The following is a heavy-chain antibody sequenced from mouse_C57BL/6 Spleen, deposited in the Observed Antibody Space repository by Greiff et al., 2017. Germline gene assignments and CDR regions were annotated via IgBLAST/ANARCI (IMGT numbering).Heavy chain of an antibody. CDR3: ARPLNSSCYPWFAY. D-gene: IGHD3-2*02. Sequence: EVQGVESGGDLVKPGGSLKLSCAASGFTFSSYGMSWVRQTPDKRLEWVATISSGGSYTYYPDRVKGRFTISITNAKKPLSLHMSSLKSVNSAMYYLARPLNSSCYPWFAYWGQGTLVTVSA. J-gene: IGHJ3*01. V-gene: IGHV5-6*01. CDR2: ISSGGSYT. CDR1: GFTFSSYG.